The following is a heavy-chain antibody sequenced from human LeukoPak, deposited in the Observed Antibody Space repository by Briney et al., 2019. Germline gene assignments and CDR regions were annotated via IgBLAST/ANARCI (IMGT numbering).Heavy chain of an antibody. D-gene: IGHD6-6*01. CDR1: AFTFSTYW. J-gene: IGHJ6*03. Sequence: GGSLRLSCSASAFTFSTYWMGWVRQAPGKGLEWVANIKEDGSEKDHVDSVKGRFTISRDNAKNSLYLQMNSLRAEDTAVYYCARTIATRPSGNYFHYMDVWGKGTTVTVSS. CDR2: IKEDGSEK. V-gene: IGHV3-7*01. CDR3: ARTIATRPSGNYFHYMDV.